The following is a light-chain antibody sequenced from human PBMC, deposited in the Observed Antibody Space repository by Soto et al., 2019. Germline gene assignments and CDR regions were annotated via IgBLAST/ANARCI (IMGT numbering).Light chain of an antibody. V-gene: IGLV2-8*01. CDR1: SSDVGGYDY. CDR2: EVN. J-gene: IGLJ1*01. CDR3: ASYAGNSRYV. Sequence: QSALTQPPSASGSPGQSVTISCTGVSSDVGGYDYVLWYQQYPGTAPKLIIFEVNKRPSGVPDRFSGSKSGNTASLTVSGLQAEDEAVYYCASYAGNSRYVFGTGTKVTVL.